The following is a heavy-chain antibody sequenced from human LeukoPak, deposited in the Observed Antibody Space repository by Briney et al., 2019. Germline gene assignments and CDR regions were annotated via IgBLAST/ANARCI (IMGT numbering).Heavy chain of an antibody. CDR1: GFTFSDYE. D-gene: IGHD6-13*01. CDR3: AKDATAVPGTVYMDV. J-gene: IGHJ6*03. CDR2: ISISGTTI. V-gene: IGHV3-48*03. Sequence: PGGSLRLCCAASGFTFSDYEMNLVRQAPGKGLEWLSHISISGTTIHYTDSVKGRFTISRDNAKNSVYLQMTSLRAEDTALYYCAKDATAVPGTVYMDVWGKGTTVTISS.